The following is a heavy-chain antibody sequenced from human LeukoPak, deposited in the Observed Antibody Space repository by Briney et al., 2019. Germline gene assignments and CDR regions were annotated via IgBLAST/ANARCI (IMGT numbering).Heavy chain of an antibody. D-gene: IGHD3-10*01. CDR3: ARSKTYYYGSGRRPYYFDH. Sequence: SETLSLTCTVSGGSISGYHWSWIRQPPGKGLEWIGYIYYSGSTNYNPSLKSRVTISVDTSKNQFSLKLSSVTAADTAVYYCARSKTYYYGSGRRPYYFDHWGQGTLVTVSS. V-gene: IGHV4-59*08. CDR2: IYYSGST. J-gene: IGHJ4*02. CDR1: GGSISGYH.